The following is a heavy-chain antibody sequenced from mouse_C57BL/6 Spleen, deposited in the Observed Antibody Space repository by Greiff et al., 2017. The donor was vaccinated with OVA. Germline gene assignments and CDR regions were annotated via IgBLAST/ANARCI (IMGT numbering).Heavy chain of an antibody. CDR1: GYTFTSYW. V-gene: IGHV1-72*01. CDR2: IDPNSGGT. CDR3: ARSGGYGNYTFPWFAY. J-gene: IGHJ3*01. Sequence: QVQLQQSGAELVKPGASVKLSCKASGYTFTSYWMHWVKQRPGRGLEWIGRIDPNSGGTKYNEKFKSKATLTVDKPSSTAYMQLSSLTSEDSAVYYCARSGGYGNYTFPWFAYWGQGTLVTVSA. D-gene: IGHD2-1*01.